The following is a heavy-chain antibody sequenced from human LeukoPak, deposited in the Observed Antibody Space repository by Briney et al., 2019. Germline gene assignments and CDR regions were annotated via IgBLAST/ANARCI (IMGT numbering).Heavy chain of an antibody. CDR2: ISYDGSNK. CDR1: GFTFSSYA. CDR3: ARAIDTSAYYYYYGMDV. V-gene: IGHV3-30*04. J-gene: IGHJ6*02. D-gene: IGHD2-15*01. Sequence: PGRSLRLSCAASGFTFSSYAMHWVRQAPGKGLEWVAVISYDGSNKYYADSVKGRFTISRDNSKNTLYLQMNSLRAEDTAVYYCARAIDTSAYYYYYGMDVWGQGTTVTVSS.